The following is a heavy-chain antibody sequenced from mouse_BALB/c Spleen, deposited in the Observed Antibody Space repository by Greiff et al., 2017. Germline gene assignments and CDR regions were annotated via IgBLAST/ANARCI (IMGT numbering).Heavy chain of an antibody. CDR2: INPSTGYT. CDR1: GYTFTSYW. CDR3: ARGLTYYGSSPLSYAMDY. V-gene: IGHV1-7*01. D-gene: IGHD1-1*01. Sequence: QVQLQQSGAELAKPGASVKMSCKASGYTFTSYWMHWVKQRPGQGLEWIGYINPSTGYTEYNQKFKDKATLTADKSSSTAYMQLSSLTSEDSAVYYCARGLTYYGSSPLSYAMDYWGQGTSVTVSS. J-gene: IGHJ4*01.